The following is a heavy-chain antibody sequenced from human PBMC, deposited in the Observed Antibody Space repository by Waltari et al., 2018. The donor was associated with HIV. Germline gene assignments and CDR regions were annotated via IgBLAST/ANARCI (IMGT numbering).Heavy chain of an antibody. Sequence: VRQAPGKGLEWVSYISSSSSTIYYADSVKGRFTISRDNAKNSLYLQMNSLRAEDTAVYYCARGRSYDFWSGYSTGVNWFDPWGQGTLVTVSS. D-gene: IGHD3-3*01. CDR2: ISSSSSTI. V-gene: IGHV3-48*01. J-gene: IGHJ5*02. CDR3: ARGRSYDFWSGYSTGVNWFDP.